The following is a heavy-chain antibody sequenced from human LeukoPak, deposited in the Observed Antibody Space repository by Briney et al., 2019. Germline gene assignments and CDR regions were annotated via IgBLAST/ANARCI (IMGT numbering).Heavy chain of an antibody. CDR2: IIPIFGTA. D-gene: IGHD6-19*01. CDR3: ARGYSSGWYGGSVPVDL. CDR1: GGTFSSYA. V-gene: IGHV1-69*05. J-gene: IGHJ2*01. Sequence: GASVKVSCKASGGTFSSYAISWVRQAPGQGLEWMGGIIPIFGTANYAQKLQGRVTMTTDTSTSTAYMELRSLRSDDTAVYYCARGYSSGWYGGSVPVDLWGRGTLVTVSS.